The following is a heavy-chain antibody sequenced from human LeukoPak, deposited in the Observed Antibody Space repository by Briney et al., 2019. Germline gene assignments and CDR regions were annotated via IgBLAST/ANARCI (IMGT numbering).Heavy chain of an antibody. CDR3: AKYVVVTQGGFDF. J-gene: IGHJ4*02. CDR2: IYSGGST. D-gene: IGHD2-15*01. Sequence: GGSLRLSCAASGFTVSSNYMSWVRQAPGKGLEWVSVIYSGGSTYYADSVKGRFTISRDNSKNRLYLQMNTLRAEDTAVYYCAKYVVVTQGGFDFWGQGTLVTVSS. CDR1: GFTVSSNY. V-gene: IGHV3-53*01.